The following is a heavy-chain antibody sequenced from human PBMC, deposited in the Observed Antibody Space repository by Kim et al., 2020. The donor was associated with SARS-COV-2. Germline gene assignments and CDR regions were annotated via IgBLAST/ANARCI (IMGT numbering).Heavy chain of an antibody. CDR3: ARDPGYYGSGSYYKKMR. J-gene: IGHJ4*02. D-gene: IGHD3-10*01. CDR1: GFTFSSYS. Sequence: GGSLRLSCAASGFTFSSYSMNWVRQAPGKGLEWVSSISSSSSYLYCADSVKGRFTISRDNAKNSLYLQMNSLRAEDTAVYYCARDPGYYGSGSYYKKMRWGQGTLVTVSS. CDR2: ISSSSSYL. V-gene: IGHV3-21*01.